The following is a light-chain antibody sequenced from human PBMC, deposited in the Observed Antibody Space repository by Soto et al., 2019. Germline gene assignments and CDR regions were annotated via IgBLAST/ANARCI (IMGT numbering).Light chain of an antibody. V-gene: IGKV3-15*01. CDR2: GAS. CDR1: QSVSSN. Sequence: EIVMTQSPATLSVSPGERATLSCRASQSVSSNLAWYQQKPGQAPRLLIYGASTRATGIPARFSGRGSGTDFTLTISTLQSADFAVYYCQQYNNWPPMAFGQATKVEIK. J-gene: IGKJ1*01. CDR3: QQYNNWPPMA.